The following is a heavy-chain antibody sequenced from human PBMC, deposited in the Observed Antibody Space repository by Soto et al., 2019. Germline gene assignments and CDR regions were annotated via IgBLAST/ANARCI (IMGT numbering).Heavy chain of an antibody. D-gene: IGHD3-10*01. J-gene: IGHJ4*02. CDR1: GVTFSNYR. CDR2: ILPISGAA. Sequence: ASVKVSCKLFGVTFSNYRISWVRQAPGQGLEWMGGILPISGAANYAQKFQGRVTITADESTSTAYMELSSLGSEDTAVYYCARGGGKYYGSGNYAFDYWGQGTLVTVSS. CDR3: ARGGGKYYGSGNYAFDY. V-gene: IGHV1-69*13.